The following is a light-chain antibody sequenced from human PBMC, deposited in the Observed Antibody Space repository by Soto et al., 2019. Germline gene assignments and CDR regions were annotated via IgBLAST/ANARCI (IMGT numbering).Light chain of an antibody. J-gene: IGKJ1*01. V-gene: IGKV1-5*01. CDR2: DAS. Sequence: DIQMTQSPSTLSASVGDRVTITCRASQSISSRLAWYQQNPGTATKPLIYDASSLESGVPSRSSGSGSGTEFPLAISCLQPNDFSSYFRQQYSTYPPRTVDQETKV. CDR1: QSISSR. CDR3: QQYSTYPPRT.